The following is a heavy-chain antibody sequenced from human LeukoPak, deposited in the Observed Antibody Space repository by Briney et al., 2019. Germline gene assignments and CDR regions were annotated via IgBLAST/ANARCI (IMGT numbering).Heavy chain of an antibody. D-gene: IGHD1-26*01. CDR2: MYSGRDT. Sequence: PGGSLRLSCVISGFTVSNNYMSWVRQAPGKGVEWVTLMYSGRDTFYADSVKGRFTISRDTSKNTVYLQMKNLRPEDTAMYYCARDGGSYQVGSFDYWGQGTMVTVSS. V-gene: IGHV3-53*01. J-gene: IGHJ3*01. CDR1: GFTVSNNY. CDR3: ARDGGSYQVGSFDY.